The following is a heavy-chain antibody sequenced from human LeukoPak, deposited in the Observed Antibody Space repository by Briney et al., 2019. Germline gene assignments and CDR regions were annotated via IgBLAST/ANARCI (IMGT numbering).Heavy chain of an antibody. V-gene: IGHV1-2*02. J-gene: IGHJ6*02. CDR1: GYTFTGYY. Sequence: ASVKVSCKASGYTFTGYYMHWVRQAPGQGLEWMGWINPNSGGTNYAQKFQGRVTMTRDTAISTAYMELSRRRYGDTDVYYCARVSYYDSSGYSGYYYYGMDVWGQGTTATVSS. D-gene: IGHD3-22*01. CDR2: INPNSGGT. CDR3: ARVSYYDSSGYSGYYYYGMDV.